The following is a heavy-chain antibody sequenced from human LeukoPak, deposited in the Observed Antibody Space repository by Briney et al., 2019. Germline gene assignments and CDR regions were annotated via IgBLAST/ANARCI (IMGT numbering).Heavy chain of an antibody. V-gene: IGHV4-39*07. J-gene: IGHJ6*03. CDR2: IYYSGST. CDR1: GGSISSSSYY. Sequence: PSETLSLTCTVSGGSISSSSYYWGWIRQPPGKGLEWIGSIYYSGSTYYNPSLKSRVTISVDTSKNQSSLRLSSVTAADTAVYYCARGSSGYQKNSYYYMDVWGKGTTVTISS. D-gene: IGHD3-22*01. CDR3: ARGSSGYQKNSYYYMDV.